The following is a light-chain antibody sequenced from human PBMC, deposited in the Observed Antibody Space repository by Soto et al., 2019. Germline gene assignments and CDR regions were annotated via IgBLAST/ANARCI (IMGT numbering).Light chain of an antibody. CDR3: QQYNNWPRT. Sequence: EIRFTRSPATLSMSPGERATLSCGASQSVSSNLAWYQQKPGQTPRLLIYGASTRATGIPARFSGSGSGTEFTLTISSLQSEDFAVYYCQQYNNWPRTFGQGTKV. CDR2: GAS. CDR1: QSVSSN. J-gene: IGKJ1*01. V-gene: IGKV3-15*01.